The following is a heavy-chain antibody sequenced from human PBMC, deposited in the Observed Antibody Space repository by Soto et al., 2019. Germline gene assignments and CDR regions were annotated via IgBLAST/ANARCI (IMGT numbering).Heavy chain of an antibody. Sequence: QITVKESGLTLVKPTETLTLTCTFSGFSLSTNGMGVGWIRQPPGKALEWLALIYWDDDKRYSPSLRSRLTITKDTSKNQVDLTMTNMDPVDTATYYCARLTRGVYDLDRLWEKFDYRGQGTLVTVSS. J-gene: IGHJ4*02. D-gene: IGHD5-12*01. CDR2: IYWDDDK. CDR3: ARLTRGVYDLDRLWEKFDY. CDR1: GFSLSTNGMG. V-gene: IGHV2-5*02.